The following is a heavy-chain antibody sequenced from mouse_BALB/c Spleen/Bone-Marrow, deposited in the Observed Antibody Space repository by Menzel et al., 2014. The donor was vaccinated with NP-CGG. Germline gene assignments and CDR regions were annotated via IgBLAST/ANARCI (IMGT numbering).Heavy chain of an antibody. D-gene: IGHD3-2*01. V-gene: IGHV1S33*01. Sequence: SGPELVKPGALVKISCKASGFTFRSYDINWVKQRPGQGLEWIGWIYPGDGSTKYNEKFKGKATLTADKSSSTDYMQLSSLTSDNSAVYFCARSGDSSSYGFAYWGQGTLVTVSA. CDR1: GFTFRSYD. CDR2: IYPGDGST. CDR3: ARSGDSSSYGFAY. J-gene: IGHJ3*01.